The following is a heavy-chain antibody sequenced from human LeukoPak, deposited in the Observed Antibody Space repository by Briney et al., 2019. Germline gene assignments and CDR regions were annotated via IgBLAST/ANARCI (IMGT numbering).Heavy chain of an antibody. CDR3: ARLYSTSSLLY. Sequence: GGSLRLSCAASGFTFSDFYMSWLRQAPGEGLEGVSYISGSGRSIHYADSVKGRFTISRDNAKNSLYLQMNTLRAEDTAVYYCARLYSTSSLLYWGQGTLVTVSS. V-gene: IGHV3-11*01. D-gene: IGHD6-6*01. CDR2: ISGSGRSI. CDR1: GFTFSDFY. J-gene: IGHJ4*02.